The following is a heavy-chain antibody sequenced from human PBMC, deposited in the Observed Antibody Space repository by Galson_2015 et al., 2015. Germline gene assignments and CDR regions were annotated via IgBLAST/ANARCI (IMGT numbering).Heavy chain of an antibody. CDR1: GFTVSSNY. CDR3: ARKYDTGRFL. CDR2: LYAEDTT. V-gene: IGHV3-53*01. D-gene: IGHD1-1*01. Sequence: SLRLSCAASGFTVSSNYMSWVRQAAGKGLEWVSVLYAEDTTYYADPVKGRFTISRDNSKNTLYLQMNSLRAEDTAVYYCARKYDTGRFLWGQGTQVTVSS. J-gene: IGHJ4*02.